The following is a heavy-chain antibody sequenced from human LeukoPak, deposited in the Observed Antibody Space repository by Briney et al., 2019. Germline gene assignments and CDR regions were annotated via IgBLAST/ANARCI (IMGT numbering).Heavy chain of an antibody. Sequence: ASVKVSCKVSGYTLTELSMHWVRQAPGKGLEWMGGFDPEDGETIYAQKFQGRVTMTEDTSTDTAYMELSSLRSGDTAVYYCATGSLWFGEIYYYYYMDVWGKGTTVTVSS. D-gene: IGHD3-10*01. CDR2: FDPEDGET. V-gene: IGHV1-24*01. CDR1: GYTLTELS. CDR3: ATGSLWFGEIYYYYYMDV. J-gene: IGHJ6*03.